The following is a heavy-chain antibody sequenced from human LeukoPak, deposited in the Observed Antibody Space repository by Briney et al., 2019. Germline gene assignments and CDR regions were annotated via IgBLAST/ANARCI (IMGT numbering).Heavy chain of an antibody. CDR1: GGSISSGSCY. Sequence: PSETLSLTCTVSGGSISSGSCYWSWIRQPAGKGLEWIGRIYTSGSTNYNPSLKSRVTISVDTSKNQFSLKLSSVTAADTAVYYCARVGGSYGKNFDYWGQGTLVTVSS. CDR3: ARVGGSYGKNFDY. D-gene: IGHD5-18*01. CDR2: IYTSGST. V-gene: IGHV4-61*02. J-gene: IGHJ4*02.